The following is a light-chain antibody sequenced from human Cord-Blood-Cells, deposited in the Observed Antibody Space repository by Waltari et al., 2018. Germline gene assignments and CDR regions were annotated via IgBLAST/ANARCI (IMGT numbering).Light chain of an antibody. V-gene: IGKV1-39*01. CDR1: QRISSY. Sequence: EIQMIQSPSSLSASVGDRVTITCLADQRISSYLNWYQQKPWKAPKLLIYAASSLQSGVPSRFSGSGSGTDFTLTISSLQPEDFATYYCQQSYSTPPTFGQGTKVEIK. CDR3: QQSYSTPPT. CDR2: AAS. J-gene: IGKJ1*01.